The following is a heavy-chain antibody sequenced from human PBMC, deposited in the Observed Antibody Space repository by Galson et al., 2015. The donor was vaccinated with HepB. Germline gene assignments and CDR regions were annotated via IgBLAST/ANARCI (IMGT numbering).Heavy chain of an antibody. CDR2: IWYHGSLT. Sequence: SLRLSCAASGFTFSTYGMHWVRQAPGKGLEWVAVIWYHGSLTYYADSVKGRFTISRDNSKNTLYLQMSSLRAEDTAVCYCARDRAFTGYTTSWMFDFWGQGTLATVSS. V-gene: IGHV3-33*01. D-gene: IGHD6-13*01. CDR3: ARDRAFTGYTTSWMFDF. CDR1: GFTFSTYG. J-gene: IGHJ4*02.